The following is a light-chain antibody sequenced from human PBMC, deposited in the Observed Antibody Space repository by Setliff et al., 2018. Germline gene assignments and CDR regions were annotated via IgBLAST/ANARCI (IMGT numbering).Light chain of an antibody. CDR3: SAWDDSLNACV. V-gene: IGLV1-44*01. Sequence: QSVPTQPPSASGTPGQLVTISCSGSSSNIGRRTVNWYQQVPGMAPKLLIYSQNQRPSGVPDRFSASKSGTSASLAISGLQSDDEADYYCSAWDDSLNACVFGTGTKVTVL. J-gene: IGLJ1*01. CDR1: SSNIGRRT. CDR2: SQN.